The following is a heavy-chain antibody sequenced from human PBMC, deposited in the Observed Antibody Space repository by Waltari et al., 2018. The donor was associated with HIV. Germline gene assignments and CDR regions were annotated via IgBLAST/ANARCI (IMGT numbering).Heavy chain of an antibody. V-gene: IGHV3-7*01. D-gene: IGHD1-26*01. J-gene: IGHJ5*02. CDR2: TKQDVSEK. Sequence: EVQLVESGGGLVQPGGSLRLSCAASGFTFRIYWMSWLRQAPGRGLRGVANTKQDVSEKPYADSVGARFTISRDNPKNSLYLQRNSLRAEDTAVYYCAKYSGSYWGAHNWFDPWGQGTLVTFSS. CDR1: GFTFRIYW. CDR3: AKYSGSYWGAHNWFDP.